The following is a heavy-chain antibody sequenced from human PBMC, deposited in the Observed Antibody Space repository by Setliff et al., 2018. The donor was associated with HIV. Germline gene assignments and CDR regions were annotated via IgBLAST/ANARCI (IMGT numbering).Heavy chain of an antibody. V-gene: IGHV4-59*11. CDR2: ISHSGNT. Sequence: SETRSLTCTVSGDSINTHYWSWIRQPPGKGLEWIGCISHSGNTNFNPSLNSRVTISLDTSKNQFSLRLTSLTAADTAIYYCARSTVGAGASFPWGRGILVTV. CDR1: GDSINTHY. J-gene: IGHJ5*02. D-gene: IGHD1-26*01. CDR3: ARSTVGAGASFP.